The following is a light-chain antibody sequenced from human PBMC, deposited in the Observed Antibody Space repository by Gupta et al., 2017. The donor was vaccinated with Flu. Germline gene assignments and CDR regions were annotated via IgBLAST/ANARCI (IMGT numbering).Light chain of an antibody. CDR2: ALS. V-gene: IGKV1-39*01. Sequence: PTSLSASVGDRVTITCRASQTMGNFLNWYQQKPGKAPKLLISALSALQSGVPLRFSGSGSGTKFTLTISSLQQEDLATYYCQQSFATPYSFGQGTKLE. J-gene: IGKJ2*03. CDR3: QQSFATPYS. CDR1: QTMGNF.